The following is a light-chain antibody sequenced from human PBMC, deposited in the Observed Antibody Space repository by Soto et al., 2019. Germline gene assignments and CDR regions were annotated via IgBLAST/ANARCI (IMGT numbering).Light chain of an antibody. CDR2: GAS. J-gene: IGKJ1*01. V-gene: IGKV3-15*01. Sequence: EIVMTRSPATLSVSPGERATLSCRASQSVSSNLAWYQQKPGQAPRLLIYGASTRATGIPARFSGSGSGTEFTLTISSLQSEDFAVYYCQQYNNWPPWTFGQGTKVEIQ. CDR3: QQYNNWPPWT. CDR1: QSVSSN.